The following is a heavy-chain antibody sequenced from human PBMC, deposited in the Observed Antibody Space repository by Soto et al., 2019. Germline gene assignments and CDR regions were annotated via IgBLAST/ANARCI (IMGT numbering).Heavy chain of an antibody. V-gene: IGHV3-30*18. CDR1: GFTFSGYG. D-gene: IGHD5-18*01. CDR2: ISYDGSNK. J-gene: IGHJ6*02. Sequence: GGSLRLSCAASGFTFSGYGMHWVRQAPGKVLEWVALISYDGSNKYYADSVKGRFTISRDNSKNTLYLQMNSLRAEDAVVYYCAKDKGPYSYGPYGMDVWGQGTTVTASS. CDR3: AKDKGPYSYGPYGMDV.